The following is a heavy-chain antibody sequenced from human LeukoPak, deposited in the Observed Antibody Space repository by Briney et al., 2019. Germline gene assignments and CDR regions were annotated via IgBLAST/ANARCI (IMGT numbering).Heavy chain of an antibody. J-gene: IGHJ3*02. CDR1: GYTFTSYY. D-gene: IGHD3-22*01. CDR2: INPSGGST. CDR3: ARIYFDSSGLPSYAFDI. Sequence: ASVKVSCKASGYTFTSYYMHWVRQAPGQGLEWMGIINPSGGSTSYAQKFQGRVTMTRDTSTDTVYMELSSLRSDDSAVYYCARIYFDSSGLPSYAFDIWGQGTMVTVSS. V-gene: IGHV1-46*01.